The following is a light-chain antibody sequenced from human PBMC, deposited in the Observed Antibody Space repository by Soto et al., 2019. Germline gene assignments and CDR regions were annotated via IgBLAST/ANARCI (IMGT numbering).Light chain of an antibody. CDR1: QSIFYSSNNKNY. J-gene: IGKJ1*01. Sequence: DIVMTQSPDSLAVSLGERATINCKSSQSIFYSSNNKNYLAWFQQKPGQPPKLLIYWASTRESGVPDRFIGSGSGTDFTLTFSGLQAEDVAVYYCQQYYSAPTWTFGQGTKVEIK. CDR3: QQYYSAPTWT. CDR2: WAS. V-gene: IGKV4-1*01.